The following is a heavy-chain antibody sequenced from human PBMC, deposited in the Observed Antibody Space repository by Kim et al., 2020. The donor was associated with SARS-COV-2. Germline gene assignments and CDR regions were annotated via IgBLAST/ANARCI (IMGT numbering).Heavy chain of an antibody. V-gene: IGHV4-39*01. D-gene: IGHD2-21*02. Sequence: SETLSLTCTVSGGSISSSSYYWGWIRQPPGKGLEWIGSIYYSGSTYYNPSLKSRVTISVDTSKNQFSLKLSSVTAADTAVYYCACYLGGNSHLFDYWGQGTLVTVSS. J-gene: IGHJ4*02. CDR2: IYYSGST. CDR3: ACYLGGNSHLFDY. CDR1: GGSISSSSYY.